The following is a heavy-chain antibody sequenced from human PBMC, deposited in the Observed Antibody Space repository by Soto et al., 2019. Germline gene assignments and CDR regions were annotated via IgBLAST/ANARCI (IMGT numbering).Heavy chain of an antibody. V-gene: IGHV1-3*01. CDR3: ARARGYADAFDI. Sequence: ASVKVSCKASGYTFTSYAMHWVRQAPGQRLEWMGWINAGNGNTKYSQKFQGRVTITRDTSASTAYMELSSLRSEDTAVYYCARARGYADAFDIWGQGTMVTVS. CDR1: GYTFTSYA. D-gene: IGHD2-15*01. J-gene: IGHJ3*02. CDR2: INAGNGNT.